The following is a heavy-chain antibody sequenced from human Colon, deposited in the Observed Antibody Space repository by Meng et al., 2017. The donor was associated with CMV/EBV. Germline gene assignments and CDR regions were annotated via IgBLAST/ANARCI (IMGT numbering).Heavy chain of an antibody. CDR2: IYSSGGT. CDR3: ARAPMTTHYYYYYGMDV. J-gene: IGHJ6*02. V-gene: IGHV4-59*01. D-gene: IGHD4-11*01. Sequence: SETLSLTCTVSGDSISTYHWTWIRQPPGKGLEWIGYIYSSGGTHYNPSLKSRVTISADMPKKQFSLKLSSVTAADTAVYYCARAPMTTHYYYYYGMDVWGQGTTVTVSS. CDR1: GDSISTYH.